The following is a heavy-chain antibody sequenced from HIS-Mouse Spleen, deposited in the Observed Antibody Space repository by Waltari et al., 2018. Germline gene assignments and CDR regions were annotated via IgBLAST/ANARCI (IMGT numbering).Heavy chain of an antibody. V-gene: IGHV4-39*07. CDR3: AREIPYSSSWYDWYFDL. D-gene: IGHD6-13*01. CDR2: IYYSWST. Sequence: QLQLQESGPGLVKPSETLSLTCTVSGGSISSSSYYWGWIRQPPGEGLEWIGSIYYSWSTYYNPALKSRVTRAVDTSKNQFSLKLSSVTAADTAVYYCAREIPYSSSWYDWYFDLWGRGTLVTVSS. CDR1: GGSISSSSYY. J-gene: IGHJ2*01.